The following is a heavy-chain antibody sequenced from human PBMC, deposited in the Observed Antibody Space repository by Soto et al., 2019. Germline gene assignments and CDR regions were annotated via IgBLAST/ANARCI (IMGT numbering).Heavy chain of an antibody. Sequence: GGSLRLSCAASGFTVSSNYMSWVRQAPGKGLEWVSVSYSGGSTYYAESVKGRFTISRDNSKNTLYLQMNSLRAEETAVYYCARGYPFQHWGQGTLVTVSS. J-gene: IGHJ1*01. CDR1: GFTVSSNY. CDR3: ARGYPFQH. V-gene: IGHV3-53*01. CDR2: SYSGGST. D-gene: IGHD1-26*01.